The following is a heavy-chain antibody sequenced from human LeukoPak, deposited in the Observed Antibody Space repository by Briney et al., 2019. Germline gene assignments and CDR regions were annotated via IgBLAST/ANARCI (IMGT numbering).Heavy chain of an antibody. CDR3: ARDTWIQPFYYYYYMDV. D-gene: IGHD5-18*01. CDR1: GGSFSGYY. J-gene: IGHJ6*03. CDR2: INHSGST. V-gene: IGHV4-34*01. Sequence: TSETLSLTCAVYGGSFSGYYWSWIRQPPGKGREWIGEINHSGSTNYNTSLKSRVTISVDASKNQFSLKLSSVTAADTAVYYCARDTWIQPFYYYYYMDVWGKGTTVTVSS.